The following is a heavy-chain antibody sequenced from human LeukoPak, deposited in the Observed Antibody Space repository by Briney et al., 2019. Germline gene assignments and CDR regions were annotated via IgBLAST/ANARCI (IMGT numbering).Heavy chain of an antibody. J-gene: IGHJ5*02. CDR3: ARHEYSGSYYGLSWFDP. D-gene: IGHD1-26*01. CDR1: GGSISSSGCY. CDR2: IYYSGST. V-gene: IGHV4-39*01. Sequence: SETLSLTCTVSGGSISSSGCYWGWIRQPPGKGLEWIASIYYSGSTYYNPSLKSRVTISVDTSKNQLSLKLSSLTAADTAVYYCARHEYSGSYYGLSWFDPWGQGTLVTVSS.